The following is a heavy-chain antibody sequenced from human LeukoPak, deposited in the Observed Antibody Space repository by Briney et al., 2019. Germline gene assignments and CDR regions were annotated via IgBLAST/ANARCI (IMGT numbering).Heavy chain of an antibody. CDR2: IASNGGCT. CDR1: GFTFSSYA. D-gene: IGHD2-2*01. V-gene: IGHV3-64*01. J-gene: IGHJ4*02. Sequence: GGSLRLSCAASGFTFSSYAMHWVRQAPGKGLGYVSGIASNGGCTYYANSVKGRFTISRDNSKNTLYLQMGSLRAEDMAVYYCARGRGYCSGTSCHVDYWGQGTLVTVSS. CDR3: ARGRGYCSGTSCHVDY.